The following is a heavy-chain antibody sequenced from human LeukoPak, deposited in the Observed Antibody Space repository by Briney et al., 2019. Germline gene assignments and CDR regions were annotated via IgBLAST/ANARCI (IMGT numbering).Heavy chain of an antibody. CDR2: ISSSSSTI. CDR3: ARAPLRFLEWLLYYFDY. D-gene: IGHD3-3*01. V-gene: IGHV3-48*01. CDR1: GFTFSSYS. Sequence: GGSLRLSCAASGFTFSSYSMNWVRQAPGKGLEWVSYISSSSSTIYYADSVKGRFTISRDNAKNSLYLQMNSLRAEDTAVYYCARAPLRFLEWLLYYFDYWGQGTLVTVSS. J-gene: IGHJ4*02.